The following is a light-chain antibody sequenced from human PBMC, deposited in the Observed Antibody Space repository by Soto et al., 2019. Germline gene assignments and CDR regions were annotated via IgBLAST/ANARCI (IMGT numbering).Light chain of an antibody. CDR2: DAS. CDR3: QQRSSWPT. J-gene: IGKJ1*01. V-gene: IGKV3-11*01. Sequence: EVLMTHSPATLSVSPGGRATLSCRASESVSRNLAWYQQQPGQAPRLFIYDASKRATGVPGRFSGSGSGTDFTLTISSLEPDDVAVYYCQQRSSWPTFGQGTKV. CDR1: ESVSRN.